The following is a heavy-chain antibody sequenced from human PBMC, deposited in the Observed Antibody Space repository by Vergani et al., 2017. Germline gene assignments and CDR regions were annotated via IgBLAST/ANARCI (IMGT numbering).Heavy chain of an antibody. CDR3: AKDQVRDGRWHFDY. J-gene: IGHJ4*01. D-gene: IGHD2-8*01. V-gene: IGHV3-23*01. Sequence: EVQLSESGGGLVQPGGSLRLSCAASGFTFNSYTMSWVRQTPGKGLEWVSSILHSGSNSYYADSVKGRFTISRDNSRNTLYLQMNSLRAEDTAVYYCAKDQVRDGRWHFDYWGQGPLVTVSP. CDR1: GFTFNSYT. CDR2: ILHSGSNS.